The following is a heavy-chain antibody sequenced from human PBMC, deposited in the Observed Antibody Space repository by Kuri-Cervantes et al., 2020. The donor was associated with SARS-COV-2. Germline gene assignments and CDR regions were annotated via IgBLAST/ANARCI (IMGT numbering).Heavy chain of an antibody. CDR1: GFTFSSYW. CDR2: INSDGSST. Sequence: ETLSLTRAASGFTFSSYWMHWVRQAPGKGLVWVSRINSDGSSTSYADSVKGRFTISRDNAKNTLYLQMNSLRAEDTAVYYCVRDGDHWNFDYWGQGTLVTVSS. J-gene: IGHJ4*02. CDR3: VRDGDHWNFDY. V-gene: IGHV3-74*01. D-gene: IGHD1-1*01.